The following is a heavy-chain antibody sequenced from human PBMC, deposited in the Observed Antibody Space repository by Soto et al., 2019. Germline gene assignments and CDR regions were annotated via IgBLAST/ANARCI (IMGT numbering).Heavy chain of an antibody. CDR2: ISSSSSYT. CDR1: GFTFSDYY. J-gene: IGHJ6*02. V-gene: IGHV3-11*06. Sequence: GGSLRLSCAACGFTFSDYYMSWIRQAPGKGLEWVSYISSSSSYTNYADSVKGRFTISRDNAKNSLYLQMNSLRAEDTAVYYCARDRPNWNPGYGMDVWGQGTTVTVSS. D-gene: IGHD1-20*01. CDR3: ARDRPNWNPGYGMDV.